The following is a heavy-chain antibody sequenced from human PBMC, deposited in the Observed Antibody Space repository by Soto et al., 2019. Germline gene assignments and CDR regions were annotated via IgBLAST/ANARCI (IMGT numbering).Heavy chain of an antibody. D-gene: IGHD2-15*01. J-gene: IGHJ6*02. Sequence: QVQLVQSAAEVKEPGASANVSCQASGYRFTNYIIAWVRQAPGQGLEWMGWISPYNGNTNYARRFRGRVILTPDTSTSTAYMEVRSLRSDDTAIYYCARYCAGNACYSRHYYAMDVWGQGTTVTVSS. CDR2: ISPYNGNT. CDR1: GYRFTNYI. CDR3: ARYCAGNACYSRHYYAMDV. V-gene: IGHV1-18*01.